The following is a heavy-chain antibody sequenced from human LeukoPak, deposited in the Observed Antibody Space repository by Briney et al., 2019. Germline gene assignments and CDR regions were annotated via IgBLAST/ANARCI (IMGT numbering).Heavy chain of an antibody. CDR3: ARDPNLYYYDSSGPLDY. CDR2: ISYDGSNK. Sequence: PGRSLRLSCAASGFTFSSYAMHWVRQAPGKGLEWVAVISYDGSNKYYADSAKGRFTISRDNSKNTLYLQMNSLRAEDTAVYYCARDPNLYYYDSSGPLDYWGQGTLVTVSS. J-gene: IGHJ4*02. CDR1: GFTFSSYA. D-gene: IGHD3-22*01. V-gene: IGHV3-30*04.